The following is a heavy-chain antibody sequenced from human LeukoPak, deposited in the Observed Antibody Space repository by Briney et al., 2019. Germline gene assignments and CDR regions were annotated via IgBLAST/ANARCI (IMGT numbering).Heavy chain of an antibody. CDR1: VFTFDNYA. D-gene: IGHD3-10*01. CDR3: AKDMNSYGSGSSYNPWGPFDS. V-gene: IGHV3-9*01. CDR2: FVWNSGNT. Sequence: GGSLRLPCTALVFTFDNYAMHGVRHAPGKGLEWVSDFVWNSGNTGFADSVKVRFTISRDNAENSLYLQMNSLRAEDTALYYCAKDMNSYGSGSSYNPWGPFDSWGQGTLVTVSS. J-gene: IGHJ4*02.